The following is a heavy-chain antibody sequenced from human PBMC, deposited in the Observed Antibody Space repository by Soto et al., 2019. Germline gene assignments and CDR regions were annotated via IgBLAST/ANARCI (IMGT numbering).Heavy chain of an antibody. D-gene: IGHD3-16*01. J-gene: IGHJ6*02. V-gene: IGHV4-30-4*01. CDR1: GGSIRSEDHY. CDR2: LYYSGAT. CDR3: ARDRPVGPYAYKGDYGMDV. Sequence: QVQLHESGPGLVKASQTLSLTCTISGGSIRSEDHYWSWVRKSPGKGLEWSGHLYYSGATYRNEAIERRVTISLEMSKNQCSLHMRSVTATDTATYFCARDRPVGPYAYKGDYGMDVWGQGTTVTVSS.